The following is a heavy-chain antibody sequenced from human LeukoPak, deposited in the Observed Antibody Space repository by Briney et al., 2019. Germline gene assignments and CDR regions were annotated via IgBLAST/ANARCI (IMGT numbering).Heavy chain of an antibody. CDR1: GLTFSRYA. CDR2: ISGSGGST. D-gene: IGHD3-3*01. V-gene: IGHV3-23*01. CDR3: AKGITIFGVDTTRPSYYYYVDV. J-gene: IGHJ6*03. Sequence: PGGSLRLSCPTSGLTFSRYAMAWVRQAPGKGLEWVSSISGSGGSTFYADSVKGRFTISRDNSKNTLYLQMNSLKAEDTAVYYCAKGITIFGVDTTRPSYYYYVDVWGKGTTVTVSS.